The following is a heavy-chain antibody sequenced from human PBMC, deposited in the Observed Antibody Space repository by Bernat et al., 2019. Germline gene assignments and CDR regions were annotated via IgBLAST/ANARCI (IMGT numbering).Heavy chain of an antibody. CDR3: ARDSELDDAFDI. J-gene: IGHJ3*02. Sequence: QVQLVQSGAEVKKPGSSVKVPCKASGGTFSSYAISWVRQAPGQGLEWMGGIIPIFGTANYAQKFQGRVTITADKSTSTDYMELSSLRSEDTDVYYCARDSELDDAFDIWGQGTMVTVSS. CDR1: GGTFSSYA. CDR2: IIPIFGTA. V-gene: IGHV1-69*06. D-gene: IGHD1-26*01.